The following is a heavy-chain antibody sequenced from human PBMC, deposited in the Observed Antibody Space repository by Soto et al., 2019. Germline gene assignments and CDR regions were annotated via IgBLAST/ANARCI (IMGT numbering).Heavy chain of an antibody. D-gene: IGHD2-2*01. CDR3: AKMGCSSTSCPKGYYYYYMDV. J-gene: IGHJ6*03. CDR2: ISAYNGNT. V-gene: IGHV1-18*01. CDR1: GYTFTSYG. Sequence: VKVSSKASGYTFTSYGISWVRQAPGQGLEWMGWISAYNGNTNYAQKLQGRVTMTTDTSTSTAYMELRSLRSDDTAVYYCAKMGCSSTSCPKGYYYYYMDVWGKGTTVTVSS.